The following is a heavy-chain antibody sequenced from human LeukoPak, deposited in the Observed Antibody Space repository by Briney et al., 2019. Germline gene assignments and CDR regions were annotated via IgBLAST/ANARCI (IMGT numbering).Heavy chain of an antibody. V-gene: IGHV5-51*01. CDR2: FYPDDSDT. CDR3: AIQSDSNYGSAFDI. D-gene: IGHD3-10*01. Sequence: GGAPEISLQSSGSRFPSKWLGWVRPIPGEGLGGIGIFYPDDSDTRYSPSFQGQVTISADKSISTAYLQWSSLKASDTAMYYCAIQSDSNYGSAFDIWGQGTMVTVSA. J-gene: IGHJ3*02. CDR1: GSRFPSKW.